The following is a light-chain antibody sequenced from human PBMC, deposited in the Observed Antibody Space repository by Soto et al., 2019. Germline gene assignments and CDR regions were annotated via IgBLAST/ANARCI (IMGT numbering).Light chain of an antibody. CDR3: QQYNSYSPT. CDR1: QSISSY. CDR2: AAS. J-gene: IGKJ5*01. V-gene: IGKV1-39*01. Sequence: DIQMTQPPSSLSASVGDRVTITCRASQSISSYLNWYQQKPGKAPKLLIYAASSLQSGVPSRFSGSGSGTDFTLTISSLQPDDFATYYCQQYNSYSPTFGQGTRLEIK.